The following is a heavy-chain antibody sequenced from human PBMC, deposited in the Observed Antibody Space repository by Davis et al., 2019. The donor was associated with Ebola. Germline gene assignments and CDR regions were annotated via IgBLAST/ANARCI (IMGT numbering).Heavy chain of an antibody. Sequence: GESLKISCAASGFTFSSYAMHWVRQAPGKGLEWVAVISYDGSNKYYADSVKGRFTISRDNSKNTLYLQMNSLRAEDTAVYYCARDLPIPTAMVISYYYGMDVWGQGTTVTVSS. CDR3: ARDLPIPTAMVISYYYGMDV. V-gene: IGHV3-30-3*01. J-gene: IGHJ6*02. CDR1: GFTFSSYA. D-gene: IGHD5-18*01. CDR2: ISYDGSNK.